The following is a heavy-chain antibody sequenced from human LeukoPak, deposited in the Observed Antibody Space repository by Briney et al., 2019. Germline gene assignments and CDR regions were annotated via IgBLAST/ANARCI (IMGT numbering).Heavy chain of an antibody. V-gene: IGHV1-46*01. J-gene: IGHJ6*03. Sequence: ASVKVSCKASGYTFTSYYMHWVRQAPGQGLEWMGIINPSGGSTSYAQKFQVRVTMTRDMSTSTVYMELSSLRSEDTAVYYCARSRGNYYYMDVWGKGTTVTVSS. CDR3: ARSRGNYYYMDV. CDR1: GYTFTSYY. CDR2: INPSGGST.